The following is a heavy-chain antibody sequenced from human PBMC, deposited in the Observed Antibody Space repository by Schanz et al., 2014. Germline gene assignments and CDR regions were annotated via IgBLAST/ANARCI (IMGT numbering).Heavy chain of an antibody. D-gene: IGHD2-2*02. J-gene: IGHJ4*01. V-gene: IGHV3-7*01. CDR3: ATQYCSGTTCYTDSWDH. Sequence: EVQLVESGGGLVQPGGSLRLSCATSRLTFGNYWMSWVRQAPGKGLEWVANINQDGSQKYYVGSVKGRFTISRDNAKDSLYLQMTSQRAEDTAVYYCATQYCSGTTCYTDSWDHWGQGTLVTVSS. CDR2: INQDGSQK. CDR1: RLTFGNYW.